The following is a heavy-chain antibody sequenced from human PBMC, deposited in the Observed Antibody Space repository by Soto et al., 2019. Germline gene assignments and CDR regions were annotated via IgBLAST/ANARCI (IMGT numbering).Heavy chain of an antibody. V-gene: IGHV1-46*01. CDR1: GYTFTSYY. Sequence: ASVKVSCKASGYTFTSYYMHWVRQAPGQGLEWMGIINPSGGSTSYAQKFQGRVTMTRDTSTSTVYMELSSLRSEDTAVYYCARGQQLDPGGYYYGMDVWGQGTTVTVSS. J-gene: IGHJ6*02. CDR3: ARGQQLDPGGYYYGMDV. CDR2: INPSGGST. D-gene: IGHD6-13*01.